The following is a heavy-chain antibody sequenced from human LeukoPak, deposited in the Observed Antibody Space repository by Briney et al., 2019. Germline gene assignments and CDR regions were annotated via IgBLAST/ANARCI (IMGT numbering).Heavy chain of an antibody. CDR1: GFFFSSYG. CDR2: IWYDGTNK. V-gene: IGHV3-33*01. D-gene: IGHD1-20*01. CDR3: ARAHYNWNEPPFDH. Sequence: GSLRLSCAASGFFFSSYGMHWVRQAPGKGLEWVALIWYDGTNKYYTDSVKGRFTISRDNSNNTLYLEMSSLRAEDTAVYYCARAHYNWNEPPFDHWGQGALVTVSS. J-gene: IGHJ4*02.